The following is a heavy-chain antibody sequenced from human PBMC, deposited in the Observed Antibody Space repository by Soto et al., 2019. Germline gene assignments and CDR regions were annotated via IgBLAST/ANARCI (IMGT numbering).Heavy chain of an antibody. CDR2: ISSRHTI. CDR1: GFTFSDYN. CDR3: ARIASYGDILFDF. Sequence: LRLSCAASGFTFSDYNMNWVRQAPGKGLEWVSYISSRHTIYYADSVKGRFTISRDNAKNSLYLQMNGLRAEDTAVYYCARIASYGDILFDFWGQGMLVTVSS. J-gene: IGHJ4*02. V-gene: IGHV3-48*01. D-gene: IGHD4-17*01.